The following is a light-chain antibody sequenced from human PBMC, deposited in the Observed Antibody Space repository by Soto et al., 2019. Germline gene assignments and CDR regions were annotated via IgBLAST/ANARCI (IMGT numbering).Light chain of an antibody. J-gene: IGKJ1*01. Sequence: EIVLTHPPATLAVPPGESATLSPSASQSISSSKLAWYQQNPGQAPRLLMYGASNRATGIPARFSGSGSGTEFTLTISSLQSEDFAVYYCQQYDYWPRTFGQGTKVDNK. V-gene: IGKV3-15*01. CDR2: GAS. CDR3: QQYDYWPRT. CDR1: QSISSS.